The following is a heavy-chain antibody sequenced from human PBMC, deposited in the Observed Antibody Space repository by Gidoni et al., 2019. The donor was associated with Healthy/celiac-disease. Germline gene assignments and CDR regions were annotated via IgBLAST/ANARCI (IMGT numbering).Heavy chain of an antibody. CDR3: ARSIAVAGTRYYMDV. J-gene: IGHJ6*03. Sequence: QVQIVQSGAEGKKPGASVKVSCKASGYTFTSYAMHWVRQAPGQRLEWMGWINAGNGNTKYSQKFQGRVTITRDTSASTAYMELSSLRSEDTAVYYCARSIAVAGTRYYMDVWGKGTTVTVSS. D-gene: IGHD6-19*01. CDR2: INAGNGNT. CDR1: GYTFTSYA. V-gene: IGHV1-3*01.